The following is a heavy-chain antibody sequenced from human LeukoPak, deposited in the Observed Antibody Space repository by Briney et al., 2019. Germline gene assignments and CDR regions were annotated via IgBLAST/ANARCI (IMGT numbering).Heavy chain of an antibody. CDR1: GGSFSGYY. V-gene: IGHV4-34*01. CDR3: ARGPYSYDSSGAFDI. D-gene: IGHD3-22*01. Sequence: SETLSLTCAVYGGSFSGYYWSWIRQPPGKGLEWIGEINHSGSTNYNPSLKSRVTMSVDTSKNQFSLKLSSVTAADTAVYYCARGPYSYDSSGAFDIWGQGTMVTVSS. J-gene: IGHJ3*02. CDR2: INHSGST.